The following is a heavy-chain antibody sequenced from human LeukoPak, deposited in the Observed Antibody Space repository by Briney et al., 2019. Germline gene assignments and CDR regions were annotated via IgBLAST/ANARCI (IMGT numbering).Heavy chain of an antibody. CDR1: GDSVSISSAA. CDR3: ARGKVAVAGKGFDY. CDR2: TYYRSKWYN. D-gene: IGHD6-19*01. Sequence: SQTLSLTCAISGDSVSISSAAWNWIRQSPSRGLEWLGSTYYRSKWYNDYAVSVKSRITINPDTSKNQFSLQLNSVTPEDTAVYYCARGKVAVAGKGFDYWGQGTLVTVSS. V-gene: IGHV6-1*01. J-gene: IGHJ4*02.